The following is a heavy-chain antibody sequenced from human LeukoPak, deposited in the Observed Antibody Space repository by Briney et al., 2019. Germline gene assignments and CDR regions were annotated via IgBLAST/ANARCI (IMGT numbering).Heavy chain of an antibody. J-gene: IGHJ4*02. D-gene: IGHD2-2*02. CDR3: ANLDFVVVPAAIGLDY. Sequence: PGGSLRLSCAASGFTFSSYAMSWVRQAPGKGLEWVSAISGSGGSTYYADSVKGRFTISRDSSKNTLYLQMDSLRAEDTAVYYCANLDFVVVPAAIGLDYWGQGTLVTVSS. CDR1: GFTFSSYA. V-gene: IGHV3-23*01. CDR2: ISGSGGST.